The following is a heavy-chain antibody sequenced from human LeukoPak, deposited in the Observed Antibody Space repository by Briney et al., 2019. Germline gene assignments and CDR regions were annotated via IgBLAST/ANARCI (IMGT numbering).Heavy chain of an antibody. J-gene: IGHJ6*03. Sequence: PSETLSLTCTVSGGSISSYYWSWIRQPPGKGLEWIGYIYYSGSTNYNPSLKSRVTISVDTSKNQFSLKLSSVTAADTAVYYCARESIAAAGRYYYYYMDVWGKGTTVTVSS. CDR1: GGSISSYY. V-gene: IGHV4-59*01. D-gene: IGHD6-13*01. CDR3: ARESIAAAGRYYYYYMDV. CDR2: IYYSGST.